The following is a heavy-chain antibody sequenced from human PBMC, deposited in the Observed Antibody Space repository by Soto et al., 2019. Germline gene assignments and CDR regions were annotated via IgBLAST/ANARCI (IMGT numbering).Heavy chain of an antibody. Sequence: QVRLVQSGAEVKEPGDSVRVSCEASGYTFTAYHIHWVRQAPGQGHEWMGWINPGCGDTGYAQHFQGRVSMTSDMSISTDHSELRRPTADDPEIYKCVSNKSDYSDQARIYRHRVWGQRNTVTI. CDR2: INPGCGDT. CDR1: GYTFTAYH. D-gene: IGHD5-12*01. V-gene: IGHV1-2*02. CDR3: VSNKSDYSDQARIYRHRV. J-gene: IGHJ6*01.